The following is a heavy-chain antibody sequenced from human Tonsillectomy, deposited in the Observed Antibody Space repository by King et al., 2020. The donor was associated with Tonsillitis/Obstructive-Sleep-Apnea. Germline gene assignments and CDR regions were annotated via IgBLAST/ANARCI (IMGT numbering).Heavy chain of an antibody. D-gene: IGHD3-3*01. V-gene: IGHV5-51*01. J-gene: IGHJ4*02. CDR3: ARLFREESDFRRGYYRPPTRGFFHF. CDR2: MFPGESDT. Sequence: GEDVAEGKKQGESLKISWKSSGYSLTSYWIGWVRQMPGKGMEGRGRMFPGESDTRYSESFQGQVTISADKSISTAYLQWSSLKASDTACYSCARLFREESDFRRGYYRPPTRGFFHFWGQGTLVTVSS. CDR1: GYSLTSYW.